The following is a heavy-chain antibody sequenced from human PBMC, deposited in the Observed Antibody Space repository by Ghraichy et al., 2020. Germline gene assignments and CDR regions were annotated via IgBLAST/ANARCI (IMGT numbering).Heavy chain of an antibody. V-gene: IGHV4-31*03. D-gene: IGHD6-13*01. CDR2: IYYSGST. CDR3: ARGSSSSWRVNWFDP. CDR1: GGSISSGGYY. Sequence: SLNISCTVSGGSISSGGYYWSWIRQHPGKGLEWIGYIYYSGSTYYNPSLKSRVTISVDTSKNQFSLKLSSVTAADTAVYYCARGSSSSWRVNWFDPWGQGTLVTVSS. J-gene: IGHJ5*02.